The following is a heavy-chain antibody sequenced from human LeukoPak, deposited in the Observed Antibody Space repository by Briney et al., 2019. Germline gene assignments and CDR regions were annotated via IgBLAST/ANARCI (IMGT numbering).Heavy chain of an antibody. V-gene: IGHV4-30-4*08. CDR3: ARFTYDYSIPFDY. D-gene: IGHD4-11*01. J-gene: IGHJ4*02. Sequence: SSETLSLTCTVSGGSISSGDYYWSWIRQPPGKGLEWIGYIYYSGSTYYNPSLKSRVTISVDTSKNQFSLKLSSVTDADTAVYYCARFTYDYSIPFDYWGQGTRVTVSS. CDR1: GGSISSGDYY. CDR2: IYYSGST.